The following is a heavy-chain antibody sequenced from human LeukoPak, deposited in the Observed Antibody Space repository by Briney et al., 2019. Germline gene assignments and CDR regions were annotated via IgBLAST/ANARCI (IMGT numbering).Heavy chain of an antibody. V-gene: IGHV3-21*01. CDR1: GFTFGSYS. CDR3: ARDDIVGATIFDY. CDR2: ISSSSSYI. D-gene: IGHD1-26*01. Sequence: PGGSLRLSCAASGFTFGSYSMNWVRQAPGKGLEWVSSISSSSSYIYYADSVKGRFTISRDNAKNSLYLQMNSLRAEDTAVYYCARDDIVGATIFDYWGQGTLVTVSS. J-gene: IGHJ4*02.